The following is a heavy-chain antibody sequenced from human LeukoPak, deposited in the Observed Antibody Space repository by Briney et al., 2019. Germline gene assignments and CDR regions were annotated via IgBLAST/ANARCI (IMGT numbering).Heavy chain of an antibody. Sequence: GGSLRLSCAASGFTFSSYSMNWVRQAPGKGLEWVSYISSSSSTIYYADSVKGRFTISRDNAKNSLYLQMNSLRAEDTAVYYCARDDSGYCSSTSCYTDWGQGTLVTVSS. J-gene: IGHJ4*02. D-gene: IGHD2-2*02. CDR1: GFTFSSYS. CDR3: ARDDSGYCSSTSCYTD. CDR2: ISSSSSTI. V-gene: IGHV3-48*01.